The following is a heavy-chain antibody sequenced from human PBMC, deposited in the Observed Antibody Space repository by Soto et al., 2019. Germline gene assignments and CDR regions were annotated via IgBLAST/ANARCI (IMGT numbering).Heavy chain of an antibody. Sequence: QVQLQQWGAGLLKPSETLSLTCAVYGGSFSGYYWSWIRQPPGKGLEWIGEINHSGSTNYNPSLKSRVTISVDTSKNQFSLKLSSVTAADTAVYSCARGDLARGPHYWGQGTLVTVSS. CDR2: INHSGST. CDR1: GGSFSGYY. V-gene: IGHV4-34*01. J-gene: IGHJ4*02. CDR3: ARGDLARGPHY.